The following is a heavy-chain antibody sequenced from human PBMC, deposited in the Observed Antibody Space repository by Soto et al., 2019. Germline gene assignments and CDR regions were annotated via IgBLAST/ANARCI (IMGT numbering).Heavy chain of an antibody. CDR1: GGSISSGGYY. Sequence: SETLSLTCTVSGGSISSGGYYWSWIRQHPGKGLERIGYIYYSGSTYYNTSLKSRVTKSVDTSKKQLSMKQRSVNAADTAVYYCARDARDIVVVPAAMWRHGMDVWGQGTTVT. V-gene: IGHV4-31*03. CDR2: IYYSGST. CDR3: ARDARDIVVVPAAMWRHGMDV. J-gene: IGHJ6*02. D-gene: IGHD2-2*01.